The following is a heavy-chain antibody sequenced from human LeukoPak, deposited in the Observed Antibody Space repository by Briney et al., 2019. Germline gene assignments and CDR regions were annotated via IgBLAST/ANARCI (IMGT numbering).Heavy chain of an antibody. D-gene: IGHD3-10*01. CDR3: ARVRPTMVRGVIRGYYFDY. V-gene: IGHV4-61*02. Sequence: SETPSLTCTVSGGSISSGSYYWSWIRQPAGKGLEWIGRIYTSGSTNYNPSLKSRVTISVDTSKNQFSLKLSSVTAADTAVYYCARVRPTMVRGVIRGYYFDYWGQGTLVTVSS. CDR2: IYTSGST. CDR1: GGSISSGSYY. J-gene: IGHJ4*02.